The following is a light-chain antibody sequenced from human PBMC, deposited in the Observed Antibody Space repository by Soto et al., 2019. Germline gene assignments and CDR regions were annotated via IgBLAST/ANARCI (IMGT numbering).Light chain of an antibody. J-gene: IGLJ3*02. CDR2: DDS. CDR1: SSNIGAGYD. V-gene: IGLV1-40*01. CDR3: RSYDSSLSGAV. Sequence: QAVVTQPPSVSGSPGQRVTISCTGSSSNIGAGYDVHWYQQHPGTAPKLLIYDDSNRPSGVPDRFSGSKSGTSASLAITGLQAEDEADYYCRSYDSSLSGAVFGGGTKLTVL.